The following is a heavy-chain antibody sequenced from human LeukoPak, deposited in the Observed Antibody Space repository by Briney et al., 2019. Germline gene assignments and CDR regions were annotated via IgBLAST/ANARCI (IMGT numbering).Heavy chain of an antibody. CDR2: IYVTGN. CDR3: ARHIGVGIEDMDV. V-gene: IGHV4-59*08. D-gene: IGHD3-10*01. J-gene: IGHJ6*03. Sequence: SETLSLTCTVSGGSIGTYYWSWVRQSPGKGLEWIGYIYVTGNRYNPYLQSRVTISVDTSRNQFFLKMSSVTAADTAVYYCARHIGVGIEDMDVWSKGTKVTVSS. CDR1: GGSIGTYY.